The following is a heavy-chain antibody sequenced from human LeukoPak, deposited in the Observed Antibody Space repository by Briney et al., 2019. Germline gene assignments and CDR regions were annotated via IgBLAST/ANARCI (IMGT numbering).Heavy chain of an antibody. CDR2: IWYDGSNK. CDR1: GFTFSSYG. V-gene: IGHV3-33*01. D-gene: IGHD4-17*01. CDR3: ARDRHDYGDYDLGY. J-gene: IGHJ4*02. Sequence: GGSLRLSCAASGFTFSSYGMHWVRQAPGKGLEGVAVIWYDGSNKYYADSVKGRFTISRDNSKNTLYLQMSSLRAEDTAVYYCARDRHDYGDYDLGYWGQGTLVTVSS.